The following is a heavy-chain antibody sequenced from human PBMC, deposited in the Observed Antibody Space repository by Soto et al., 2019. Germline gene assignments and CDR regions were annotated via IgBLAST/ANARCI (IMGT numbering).Heavy chain of an antibody. Sequence: AASVKVSCKASGYTFTSYYMHWVRQAPGQGLEWMGIINPSGGSTSYAQKFQGRVTMTRDTSTSTVYMELSSLRSEDTAVYYCAKLPVYGDYGAVAFDIWGQGTMVTVSS. CDR3: AKLPVYGDYGAVAFDI. CDR1: GYTFTSYY. CDR2: INPSGGST. J-gene: IGHJ3*02. V-gene: IGHV1-46*01. D-gene: IGHD4-17*01.